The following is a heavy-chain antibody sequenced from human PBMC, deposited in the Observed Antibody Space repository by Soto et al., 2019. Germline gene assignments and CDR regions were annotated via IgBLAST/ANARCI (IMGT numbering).Heavy chain of an antibody. CDR1: GFTFSSYD. CDR3: ARGVAAAGTDINWFDP. V-gene: IGHV3-13*01. J-gene: IGHJ5*02. Sequence: GGSLILFCAASGFTFSSYDMHWVRQATGKGLEWVSAIGTAGDTYYPGSVKGRFTISRENAKNSLYLQMNSLRAEDTAVYYCARGVAAAGTDINWFDPWGQGTLVTVSS. CDR2: IGTAGDT. D-gene: IGHD6-13*01.